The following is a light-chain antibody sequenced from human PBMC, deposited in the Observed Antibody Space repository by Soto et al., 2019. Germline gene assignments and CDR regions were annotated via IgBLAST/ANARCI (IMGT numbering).Light chain of an antibody. CDR1: QSVSSY. V-gene: IGKV3-11*01. Sequence: EIVLTQSPATLSLSPGERATLSCRASQSVSSYLAWYQQKPGQAPRLLIYDASNMATGIPGRFSGSGFGTDLTLTISSLEPEDFAVYYCQQRSNAYTFGQGTKLEIK. CDR3: QQRSNAYT. CDR2: DAS. J-gene: IGKJ2*01.